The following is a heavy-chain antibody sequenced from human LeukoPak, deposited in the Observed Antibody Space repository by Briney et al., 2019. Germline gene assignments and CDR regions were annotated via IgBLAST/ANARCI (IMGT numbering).Heavy chain of an antibody. V-gene: IGHV3-74*01. D-gene: IGHD2-8*01. Sequence: GGSLRLSCAASGFTVSSNYMSWVRQAPGKGLVWVSRIKRDGSGTTYADSVKGRVTISRDNAKNTLYLQMNSLRAEDTAVYYCARSNGFGMDVWGQGTTVTVSS. CDR3: ARSNGFGMDV. CDR2: IKRDGSGT. J-gene: IGHJ6*02. CDR1: GFTVSSNY.